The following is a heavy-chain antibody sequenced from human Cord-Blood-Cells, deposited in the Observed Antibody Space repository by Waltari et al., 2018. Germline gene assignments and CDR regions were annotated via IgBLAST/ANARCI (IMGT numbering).Heavy chain of an antibody. D-gene: IGHD1-7*01. V-gene: IGHV3-9*01. CDR2: ISWNSGSI. J-gene: IGHJ3*02. CDR3: AKDGKWNYGRGDAFDI. Sequence: QLVESGAGLVHPGRSLRLSCAASGFTFDDYANHWVRPAPWKGLEWVSGISWNSGSIGYADSVKGRFTISRDNAKNSLYLQMNSLRAEDTALYYCAKDGKWNYGRGDAFDIWGQGTMVTVSS. CDR1: GFTFDDYA.